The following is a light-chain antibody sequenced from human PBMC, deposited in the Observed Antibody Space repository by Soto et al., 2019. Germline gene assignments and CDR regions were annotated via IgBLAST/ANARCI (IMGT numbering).Light chain of an antibody. Sequence: EIVMTQSPATLSVSPGERATLSCRASQSVSSNLAWYQQKPGQAPRLLIYGASTRATGIPARFSGSGSGTEFTLTISRLQSEDFAVYYCQQYNNWPPTAYTFGQGTKLEIK. CDR2: GAS. J-gene: IGKJ2*01. CDR1: QSVSSN. CDR3: QQYNNWPPTAYT. V-gene: IGKV3-15*01.